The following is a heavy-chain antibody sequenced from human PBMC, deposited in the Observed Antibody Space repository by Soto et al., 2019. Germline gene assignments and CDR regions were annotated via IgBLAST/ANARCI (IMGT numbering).Heavy chain of an antibody. D-gene: IGHD3-10*01. CDR1: GFSLSTSEVG. CDR3: AHSNDHARFGESYFDY. CDR2: IYWDDDK. V-gene: IGHV2-5*02. Sequence: ASGPTLVNPTQTLTLTCTFSGFSLSTSEVGVGWIRQPPGKALEWLALIYWDDDKRYSPSLKSRLTITKDTSKNQVVLTMTNMDPVDTATYYCAHSNDHARFGESYFDYWGQGTLVTVSS. J-gene: IGHJ4*02.